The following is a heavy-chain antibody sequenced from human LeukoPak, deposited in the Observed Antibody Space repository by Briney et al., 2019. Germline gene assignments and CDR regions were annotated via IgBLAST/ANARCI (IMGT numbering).Heavy chain of an antibody. Sequence: PGGSLRLSCTTSGFTFSNYWMYWVRQAPGKGLMWVSRIMSDGTGITYTDSVEGRFTISRDNAKNTLYLQMNSLGDEDTAVYYCVRGQTIDYWGQGTLVTVSS. CDR2: IMSDGTGI. CDR3: VRGQTIDY. D-gene: IGHD4-17*01. V-gene: IGHV3-74*01. CDR1: GFTFSNYW. J-gene: IGHJ4*02.